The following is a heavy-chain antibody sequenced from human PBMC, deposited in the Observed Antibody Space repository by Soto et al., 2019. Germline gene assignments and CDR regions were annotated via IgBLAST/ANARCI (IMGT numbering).Heavy chain of an antibody. D-gene: IGHD2-2*01. V-gene: IGHV5-10-1*03. Sequence: EVQLVQSGAEVKKPGESLRISCKGSGYSFTSYWISWVRQMPGKGLEWMGRIDPSDSYTNYSPSFQGHVTISADKSISTAYLQWSSLKASDTAMYYCARLSRAYCSSTSCYGMDVWGQGTTVTVSS. J-gene: IGHJ6*02. CDR1: GYSFTSYW. CDR2: IDPSDSYT. CDR3: ARLSRAYCSSTSCYGMDV.